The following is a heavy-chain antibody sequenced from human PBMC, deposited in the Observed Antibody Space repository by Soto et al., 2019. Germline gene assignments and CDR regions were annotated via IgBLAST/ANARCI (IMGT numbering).Heavy chain of an antibody. D-gene: IGHD4-17*01. CDR2: IYWNDDK. V-gene: IGHV2-5*01. CDR3: AHRPGHDYGDYGAGYNFAY. Sequence: QITLKESGPTLVKPTQTLPLTCTFSGFSLSTSGVGVGWIRQPPGKALESLALIYWNDDKRYSPSLKRSLTITKDTSKNQVVLTMTNMDPVDTATYYCAHRPGHDYGDYGAGYNFAYWGQGTLVTVSS. J-gene: IGHJ4*02. CDR1: GFSLSTSGVG.